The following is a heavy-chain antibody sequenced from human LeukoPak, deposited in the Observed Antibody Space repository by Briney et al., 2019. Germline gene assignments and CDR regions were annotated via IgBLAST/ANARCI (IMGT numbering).Heavy chain of an antibody. Sequence: GGSLTLSCAASGFTFNTYSMNWVRQAPGKGLEWVSSISSGSRYIYYADSVKGRFTISRDNAKNSLYLQVNSLRAEDTAVYYCARDYGNYVYYCDYWGQGTLVTVSS. V-gene: IGHV3-21*01. J-gene: IGHJ4*02. CDR3: ARDYGNYVYYCDY. D-gene: IGHD4-11*01. CDR2: ISSGSRYI. CDR1: GFTFNTYS.